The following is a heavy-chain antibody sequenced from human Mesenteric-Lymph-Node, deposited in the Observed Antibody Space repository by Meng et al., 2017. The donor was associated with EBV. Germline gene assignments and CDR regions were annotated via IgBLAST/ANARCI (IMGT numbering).Heavy chain of an antibody. V-gene: IGHV4-4*02. J-gene: IGHJ4*02. CDR2: IYHSGST. CDR1: GGSISSSNW. Sequence: QVHRVDAGPGLVKPSGTLSLSCAVSGGSISSSNWWSWVRQPPGKGLEWIGEIYHSGSTNYNPSLKSRVTISVDKSKNQFSLNLSSVTAADTAVYYCARVGQWLPIDYWGQGTLVTVSS. D-gene: IGHD6-19*01. CDR3: ARVGQWLPIDY.